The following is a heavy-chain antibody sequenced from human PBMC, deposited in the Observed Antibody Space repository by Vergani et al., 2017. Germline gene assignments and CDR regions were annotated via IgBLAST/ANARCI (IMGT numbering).Heavy chain of an antibody. J-gene: IGHJ5*02. V-gene: IGHV4-59*12. CDR2: IYYSGST. CDR1: GGSISSYY. CDR3: ARGPSMVRGRGFDP. Sequence: QVQLQESGPGLVKPSETLSLTCTVSGGSISSYYWSWIRQPPGKGLEWIGYIYYSGSTNYNPSLKSRVTISVDTSKNQFSLKLSSVTAADTAVYYCARGPSMVRGRGFDPWGQGTLVTVSS. D-gene: IGHD3-10*01.